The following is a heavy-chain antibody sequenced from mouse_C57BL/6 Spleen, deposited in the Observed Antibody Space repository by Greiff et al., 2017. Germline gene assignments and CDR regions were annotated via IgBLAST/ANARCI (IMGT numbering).Heavy chain of an antibody. CDR1: GYTFTSYG. D-gene: IGHD1-1*01. Sequence: VQLQQSGAELARPGASVKLSCKASGYTFTSYGISWVKQRTGQGLEWIGEIYPRSGNTYYNEKFKGKATLTADKSSSTAYMELRSLTSEDSAVYFCARLYYGSSPSGAMDYWGQGTSVTVSS. CDR2: IYPRSGNT. V-gene: IGHV1-81*01. CDR3: ARLYYGSSPSGAMDY. J-gene: IGHJ4*01.